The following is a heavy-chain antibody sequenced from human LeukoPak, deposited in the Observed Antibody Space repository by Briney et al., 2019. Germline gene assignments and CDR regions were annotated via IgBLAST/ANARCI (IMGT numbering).Heavy chain of an antibody. J-gene: IGHJ6*03. V-gene: IGHV5-51*01. CDR3: ARLASVSWGTYPRYMDV. Sequence: ESLKISCKGSGKSFTTHWIGWVRQQPGKGLEWVGIIYVGDSDTRYSPAFQGQVTISADKSISTAYLQWSSLKASDTAMYYCARLASVSWGTYPRYMDVWGKGTTVTVSS. CDR2: IYVGDSDT. D-gene: IGHD3-16*01. CDR1: GKSFTTHW.